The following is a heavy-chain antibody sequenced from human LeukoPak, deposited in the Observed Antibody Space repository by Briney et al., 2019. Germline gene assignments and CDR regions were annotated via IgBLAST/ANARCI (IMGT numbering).Heavy chain of an antibody. V-gene: IGHV3-13*01. J-gene: IGHJ3*02. D-gene: IGHD5/OR15-5a*01. CDR3: VRGGIQVSGIDAFDI. Sequence: GGSLRLSCAASGFTFRSYDMHWVRQFPGRGLEWVSAIGIADDTHYPDSVKGRFTISRENAKNSLYLQMNSLRDGDTAVYYCVRGGIQVSGIDAFDIWGQGTMVTVSS. CDR2: IGIADDT. CDR1: GFTFRSYD.